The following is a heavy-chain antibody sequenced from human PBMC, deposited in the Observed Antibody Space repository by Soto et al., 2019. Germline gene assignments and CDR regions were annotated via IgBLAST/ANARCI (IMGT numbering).Heavy chain of an antibody. CDR1: GGAISTYY. D-gene: IGHD5-18*01. Sequence: ASETLSLTCTISGGAISTYYWSWIRQPPGKELEWIGNIYYRGTTNYNPSLQGRVTMSIDTSKNQFSLMLTSVTAADTAVYYCTRVATAVPSWGRGVLVTVSS. V-gene: IGHV4-59*12. CDR2: IYYRGTT. J-gene: IGHJ5*02. CDR3: TRVATAVPS.